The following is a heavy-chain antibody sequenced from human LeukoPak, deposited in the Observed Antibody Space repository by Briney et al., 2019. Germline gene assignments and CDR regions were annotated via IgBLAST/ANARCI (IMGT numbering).Heavy chain of an antibody. CDR1: GGSISSSSYY. Sequence: SETLSLTCTVSGGSISSSSYYWGWIRQPPGKGLEWIGSIYYSGSTYYNPSLKSRVTISVDTSKNQFSLKLSSVTAADTAVYYCARVTTLYCTNGVCHYYYMDVWGKGTTVTVSS. J-gene: IGHJ6*03. CDR2: IYYSGST. CDR3: ARVTTLYCTNGVCHYYYMDV. V-gene: IGHV4-39*07. D-gene: IGHD2-8*01.